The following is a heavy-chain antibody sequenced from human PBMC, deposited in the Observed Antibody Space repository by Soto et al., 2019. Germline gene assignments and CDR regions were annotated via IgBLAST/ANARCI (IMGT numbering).Heavy chain of an antibody. Sequence: QVQLQESGPGLVKPSQTLSLTCTVSGGSISSGGYYWSWIRQHPGKGLEWIGYIYYSGSTYYNPSLKSRVTTSVDTSKNQFSLELSPVTAADTAVYYCARGGGLQVKGVDYWGQGTLVTVSS. CDR2: IYYSGST. D-gene: IGHD1-26*01. V-gene: IGHV4-31*03. CDR3: ARGGGLQVKGVDY. CDR1: GGSISSGGYY. J-gene: IGHJ4*02.